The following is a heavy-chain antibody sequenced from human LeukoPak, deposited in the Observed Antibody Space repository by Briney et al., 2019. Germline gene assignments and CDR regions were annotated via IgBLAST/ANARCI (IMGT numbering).Heavy chain of an antibody. CDR2: IWYDGSNK. CDR1: GFTFSSYG. J-gene: IGHJ6*02. D-gene: IGHD2-2*01. CDR3: ARVVGYCSSTSCLAPSYYYYGMDV. Sequence: GGSLRLSCAASGFTFSSYGMHWVRQAPGKGLEWVAVIWYDGSNKHYADSVKGRFTISRDNSKNTLYLQMNSLRAEDTAVYYCARVVGYCSSTSCLAPSYYYYGMDVWGQGTTVTVSS. V-gene: IGHV3-33*01.